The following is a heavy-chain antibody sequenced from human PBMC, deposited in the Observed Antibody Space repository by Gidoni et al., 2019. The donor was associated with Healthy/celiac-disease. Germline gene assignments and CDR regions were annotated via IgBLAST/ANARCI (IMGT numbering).Heavy chain of an antibody. D-gene: IGHD2-21*01. CDR3: ARVGIGRALDY. CDR2: IWYDGSNK. CDR1: GSTFSSYG. V-gene: IGHV3-33*01. Sequence: QVQLVESGGGVVQPGRSLRLSCAASGSTFSSYGMHWVRQAPGKGLEWVAVIWYDGSNKYYADSVKGRFTISRDNSKNTLYLQMNVLRAEDTAVYYCARVGIGRALDYWGQGTLVTVSS. J-gene: IGHJ4*02.